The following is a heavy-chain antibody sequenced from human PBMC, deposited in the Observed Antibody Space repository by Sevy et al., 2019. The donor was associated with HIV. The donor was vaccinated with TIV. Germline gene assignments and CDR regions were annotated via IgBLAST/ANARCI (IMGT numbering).Heavy chain of an antibody. J-gene: IGHJ1*01. V-gene: IGHV1-18*01. CDR1: GYTFTNYG. Sequence: ASVKVSCKASGYTFTNYGITWVRQAPGQGLEWMGWISRYNTNYAQNLQGRVTMTTDTSTITVYMELRGLRSDDTAVYYCARAPSGSQGPGQYFQHWGQGTLVTVSS. CDR2: ISRYNT. CDR3: ARAPSGSQGPGQYFQH. D-gene: IGHD1-26*01.